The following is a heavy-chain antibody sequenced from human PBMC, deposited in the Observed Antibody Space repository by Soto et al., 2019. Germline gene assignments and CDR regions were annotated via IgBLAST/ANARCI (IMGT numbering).Heavy chain of an antibody. CDR1: GGSFCGYY. D-gene: IGHD6-6*01. Sequence: SETLSLTCAVYGGSFCGYYWSWFRQPPGKGLEWIGEINHSGSTNYNPSLKSRVTISVDTSKNQFSLKLSSVTAADTAVYYCARGAWQLDNWFDPWGQGTLVTVSS. CDR3: ARGAWQLDNWFDP. V-gene: IGHV4-34*01. J-gene: IGHJ5*02. CDR2: INHSGST.